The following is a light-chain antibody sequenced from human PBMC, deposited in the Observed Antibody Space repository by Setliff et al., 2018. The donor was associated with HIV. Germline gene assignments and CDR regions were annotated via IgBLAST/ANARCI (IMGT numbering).Light chain of an antibody. CDR3: LAWDTSTSYV. J-gene: IGLJ1*01. CDR1: KLGHKY. CDR2: QDT. V-gene: IGLV3-1*01. Sequence: SYELTQPPSVSVSPGQTASITCSGDKLGHKYASWYQQKPGQSPVVVMYQDTKRPSGIPERFSGSMSGNTATLTISGTQAMDEADYYCLAWDTSTSYVFGTGTKVT.